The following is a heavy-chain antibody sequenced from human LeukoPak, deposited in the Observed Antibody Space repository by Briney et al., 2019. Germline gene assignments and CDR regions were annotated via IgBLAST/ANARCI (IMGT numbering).Heavy chain of an antibody. CDR1: GGTFSSYT. V-gene: IGHV1-69*02. Sequence: SVKVSCKASGGTFSSYTISWVRQAPGQGLEWIGRIIPILGIANYAQKFQGRVTITADKSTSTAYMELSSLRSEDTAVYYCARSLGELSFVDYWGQGTLITVSS. CDR2: IIPILGIA. CDR3: ARSLGELSFVDY. J-gene: IGHJ4*02. D-gene: IGHD3-16*02.